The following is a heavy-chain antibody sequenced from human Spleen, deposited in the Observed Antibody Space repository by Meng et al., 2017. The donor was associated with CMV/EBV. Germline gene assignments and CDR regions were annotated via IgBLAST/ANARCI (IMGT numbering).Heavy chain of an antibody. D-gene: IGHD2-21*02. CDR2: IYHSGST. V-gene: IGHV4-4*02. Sequence: QVQLQESGPGLVKPSVTLSLTCAVSGGSISSSNLWTWVRQVPGKGLEWIGEIYHSGSTNYNPSLKSRVTISVDKFKNQFSLKLGPVTAADTAVYYCARIERRRILKYCGSDCSTTDYWGQGTLVTVSS. J-gene: IGHJ4*02. CDR3: ARIERRRILKYCGSDCSTTDY. CDR1: GGSISSSNL.